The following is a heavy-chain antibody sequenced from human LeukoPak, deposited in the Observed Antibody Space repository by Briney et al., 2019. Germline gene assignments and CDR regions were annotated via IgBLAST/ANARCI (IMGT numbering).Heavy chain of an antibody. D-gene: IGHD3-10*01. CDR1: GGSISSGYY. V-gene: IGHV4-38-2*02. CDR2: ISHSGYT. CDR3: ARDRSGSYWGY. J-gene: IGHJ4*02. Sequence: PSQTLSLTCTVSGGSISSGYYWGWIRQPPGKGLEWIGGISHSGYTYYNPSLKSRVTISVDTSKNQFSLKLSSVTAADTAVYYCARDRSGSYWGYWGQGTLVTVSS.